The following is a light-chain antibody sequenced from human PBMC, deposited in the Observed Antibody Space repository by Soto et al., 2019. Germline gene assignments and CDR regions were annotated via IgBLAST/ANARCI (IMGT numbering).Light chain of an antibody. CDR1: QSVSSSY. CDR2: GAS. CDR3: RQDGISPRT. J-gene: IGKJ1*01. V-gene: IGKV3-20*01. Sequence: EIVLTQSPGTLSLTPGERATLSCMASQSVSSSYLAWYQQKPGQAPRLLIYGASSRATGIPDRFSGSWSGTYFTVAISRLEPKDFAVYYFRQDGISPRTFGQGTKVEIK.